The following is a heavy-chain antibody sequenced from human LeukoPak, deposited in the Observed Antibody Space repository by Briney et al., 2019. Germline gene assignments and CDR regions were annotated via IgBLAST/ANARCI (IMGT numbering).Heavy chain of an antibody. V-gene: IGHV3-21*04. D-gene: IGHD3-10*01. CDR3: AKAGLYYGSGSTFDY. CDR2: ISSSSSYI. J-gene: IGHJ4*02. CDR1: GFTFSSYS. Sequence: GGSLRLSCAASGFTFSSYSMNWVRQAPGKGLEWVSSISSSSSYIYYADSVKGRFTISRDNAKNSLYLQMNSLRAEDTALYYCAKAGLYYGSGSTFDYWGQGTLVTVSS.